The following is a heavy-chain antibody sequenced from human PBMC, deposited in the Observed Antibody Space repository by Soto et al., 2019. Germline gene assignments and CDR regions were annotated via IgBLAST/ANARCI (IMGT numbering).Heavy chain of an antibody. D-gene: IGHD3-10*01. Sequence: EVQLLESGGGLVQPGESLRLSCAASGFSLSNYAMSWVRQAPGKGLEWVSVISVRGVTFPAGAVKDRFTISSENSKNTRPPERERLRGEEKAVNYCAKQQSSGTPYYYSMDVWGQGTTVTVSS. V-gene: IGHV3-23*01. J-gene: IGHJ6*02. CDR2: ISVRGVT. CDR3: AKQQSSGTPYYYSMDV. CDR1: GFSLSNYA.